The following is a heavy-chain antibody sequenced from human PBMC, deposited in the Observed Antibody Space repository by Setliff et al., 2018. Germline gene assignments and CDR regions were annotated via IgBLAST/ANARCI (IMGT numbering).Heavy chain of an antibody. CDR3: ARFGGGGSSSSCYAFDL. CDR2: IITSTGKS. Sequence: ASVKVSCKASGYTFTNFGFHWLRQAPGQGLEWMAMIITSTGKSSYAQKFQGRVTVTTDTYTGTGYMELRSLRSDDTAMYFCARFGGGGSSSSCYAFDLWGQGTTVTVSS. J-gene: IGHJ3*01. CDR1: GYTFTNFG. D-gene: IGHD2-2*01. V-gene: IGHV1-18*01.